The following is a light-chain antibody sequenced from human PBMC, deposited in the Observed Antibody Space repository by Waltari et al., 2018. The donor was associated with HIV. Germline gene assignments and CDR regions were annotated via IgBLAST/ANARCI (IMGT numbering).Light chain of an antibody. CDR3: CAYAGFNALT. Sequence: QSALTQPASVSGSPGRSITISCIGSSRDIGGSSAVSWYQQRPGRAPRLIIYEVTARPAGVSGRCSASRSGHTASLTISGLQAEDEAEYYCCAYAGFNALTFGGGTKLTV. CDR1: SRDIGGSSA. V-gene: IGLV2-23*02. CDR2: EVT. J-gene: IGLJ2*01.